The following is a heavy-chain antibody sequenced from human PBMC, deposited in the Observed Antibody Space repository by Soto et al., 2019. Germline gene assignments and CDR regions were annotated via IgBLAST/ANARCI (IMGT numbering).Heavy chain of an antibody. V-gene: IGHV3-53*01. CDR2: IYSGDTT. CDR3: ARNLRPLYGRAV. J-gene: IGHJ6*04. Sequence: EVQLVESGGGLIQPGGSLRLSCAASGFTVSNNYMSWVRQAPGKGLEWVSVIYSGDTTYYADSVKGRFTTSRDNSKNTLYLQMNTLGAEDTAVYYGARNLRPLYGRAVWGKGPTVTASS. CDR1: GFTVSNNY.